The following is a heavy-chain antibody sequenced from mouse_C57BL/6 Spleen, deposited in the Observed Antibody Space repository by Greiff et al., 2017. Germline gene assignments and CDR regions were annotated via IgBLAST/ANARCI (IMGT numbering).Heavy chain of an antibody. CDR3: ARSLFTTVVATDWYFDV. CDR1: GYSFTDYN. J-gene: IGHJ1*03. Sequence: EVHLVESGPELVKPGASVKISCKASGYSFTDYNMNWVKQSNGKSLEWIGVINPNYGTTSYNQKFKGKATLTVDQSSSTAYMQLNSLTSEDSAVYYCARSLFTTVVATDWYFDVWGTGTTVTVSS. CDR2: INPNYGTT. V-gene: IGHV1-39*01. D-gene: IGHD1-1*01.